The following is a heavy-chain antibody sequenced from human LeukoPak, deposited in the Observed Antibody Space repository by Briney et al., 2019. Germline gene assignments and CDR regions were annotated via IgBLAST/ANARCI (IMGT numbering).Heavy chain of an antibody. V-gene: IGHV1-8*01. CDR2: MNPNSGNT. CDR3: ARDGVPAALRDADY. D-gene: IGHD2-2*01. J-gene: IGHJ4*02. CDR1: GYTLTSYD. Sequence: ASVKVSCKASGYTLTSYDINWVRQATGQGLEWMGWMNPNSGNTGYAQKLQGRVTMTTDTSTSTAYMELRSLRSDDTAVYYCARDGVPAALRDADYWGQGTLVTVSS.